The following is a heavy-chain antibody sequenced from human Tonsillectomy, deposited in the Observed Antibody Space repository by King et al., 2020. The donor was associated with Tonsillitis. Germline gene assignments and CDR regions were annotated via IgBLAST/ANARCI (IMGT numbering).Heavy chain of an antibody. CDR1: GFTFSAYW. D-gene: IGHD2/OR15-2a*01. CDR2: IKDDGSQT. Sequence: QLVQSGGGLVQPGGSLRLSCAGSGFTFSAYWMTWVRQAPGEGLEWVADIKDDGSQTYCVESVKGRFTVSRDNAKNSLYLQMSSLRAGDTAVYYCGRRSLTTAWALDYWGQGTLVTVSS. CDR3: GRRSLTTAWALDY. V-gene: IGHV3-7*03. J-gene: IGHJ4*02.